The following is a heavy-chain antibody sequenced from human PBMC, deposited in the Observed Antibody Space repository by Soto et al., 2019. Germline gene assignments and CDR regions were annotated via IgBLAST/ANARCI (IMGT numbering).Heavy chain of an antibody. Sequence: QVQLQESGSELVKPPQTLSLTCSVSGGSISSAGYFWSWIRQRPGKGLEWIGHIYYSGSAYYSPSLKSRVTISVDTSKNQFSLNLRSVTAADTAVYYCATIRSGNHPDTWGQGSLVTVSS. J-gene: IGHJ5*02. CDR2: IYYSGSA. V-gene: IGHV4-31*03. CDR3: ATIRSGNHPDT. CDR1: GGSISSAGYF. D-gene: IGHD6-13*01.